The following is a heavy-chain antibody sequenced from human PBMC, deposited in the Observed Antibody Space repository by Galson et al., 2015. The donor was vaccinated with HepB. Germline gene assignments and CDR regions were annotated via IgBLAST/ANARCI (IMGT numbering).Heavy chain of an antibody. CDR3: ARDTLAVAEPIFDY. J-gene: IGHJ4*02. CDR1: GDSVSSTSAA. Sequence: CAISGDSVSSTSAAWNWIRQSPSRGLEWLGRTYYRSKWYNDYAVSVKSRITINPDTSKNQFSLQLNSVTPEDTAVYYCARDTLAVAEPIFDYWGQGTLVTVSS. D-gene: IGHD6-19*01. CDR2: TYYRSKWYN. V-gene: IGHV6-1*01.